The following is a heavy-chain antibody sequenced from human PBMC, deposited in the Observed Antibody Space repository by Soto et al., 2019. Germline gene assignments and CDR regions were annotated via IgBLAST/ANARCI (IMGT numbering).Heavy chain of an antibody. Sequence: GGSLRLSCEGSGFIFSNNGMHWVRQAPGKGLEWVAFMSYDGSAKFLADSVKGRFTISRDNSKNTLYLQMNSLRAEDTAVYYCARDRTDYYGSGSYGYWGQGTLVTVSS. CDR1: GFIFSNNG. CDR3: ARDRTDYYGSGSYGY. D-gene: IGHD3-10*01. V-gene: IGHV3-30*12. CDR2: MSYDGSAK. J-gene: IGHJ4*02.